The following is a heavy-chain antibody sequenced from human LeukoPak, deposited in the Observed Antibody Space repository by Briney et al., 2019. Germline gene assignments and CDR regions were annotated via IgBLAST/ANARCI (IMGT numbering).Heavy chain of an antibody. Sequence: GGSLRLSCTSSALTFGIYGLSWVRQAPGKGLEWVGSIRTKAYGWATAFATSVKGRFTMSRDDSKNTAYLEMNNLKAEDTGVYYCARDPMGDYFATLSDDGFDVWGQGTMVTVSS. V-gene: IGHV3-49*04. J-gene: IGHJ3*01. D-gene: IGHD3-16*01. CDR3: ARDPMGDYFATLSDDGFDV. CDR2: IRTKAYGWAT. CDR1: ALTFGIYG.